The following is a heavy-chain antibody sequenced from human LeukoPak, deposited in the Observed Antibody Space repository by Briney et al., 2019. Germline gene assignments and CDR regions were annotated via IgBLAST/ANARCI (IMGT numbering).Heavy chain of an antibody. CDR2: ISTSGST. J-gene: IGHJ6*03. Sequence: SETLSLTCTVSGGSISSGSYYWSWIRQPAGKGLECIGRISTSGSTNYNPSLKSRVTMSVDTSKNQFSLKLTSVTAADTAVYYCARGDYSNYPNYYYYMDVWGKGTTVTVSS. D-gene: IGHD4-11*01. CDR3: ARGDYSNYPNYYYYMDV. CDR1: GGSISSGSYY. V-gene: IGHV4-61*02.